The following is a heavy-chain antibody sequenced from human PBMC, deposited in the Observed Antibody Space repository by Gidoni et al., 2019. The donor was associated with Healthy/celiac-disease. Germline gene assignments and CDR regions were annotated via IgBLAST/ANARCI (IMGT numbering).Heavy chain of an antibody. V-gene: IGHV3-23*01. D-gene: IGHD6-19*01. CDR3: AMAHSSGWSYFDY. CDR2: ISGSGGST. Sequence: EVQLLESGGGLVQPGGSLRLSCAACGFTFSSYAMSWVRQAPGKGLEWVSAISGSGGSTYYADSVKGRFTISRDNSKNTLYLQMNSLRAEDTAVYYCAMAHSSGWSYFDYWGQGTLVTVSS. J-gene: IGHJ4*02. CDR1: GFTFSSYA.